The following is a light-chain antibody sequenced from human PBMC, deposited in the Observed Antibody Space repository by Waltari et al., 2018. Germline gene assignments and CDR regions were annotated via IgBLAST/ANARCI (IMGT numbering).Light chain of an antibody. CDR2: QVN. CDR1: SPDIGYYNL. CDR3: CSYADSRTWV. J-gene: IGLJ3*02. Sequence: QSVLTQPASVSGSPGQSITISCPGPSPDIGYYNLVSWYQQYPGKAPKVMIYQVNKRPSETSNRFSGSKSGNTASLTISGLQAEDEADYYCCSYADSRTWVFGGGTKLTVL. V-gene: IGLV2-23*02.